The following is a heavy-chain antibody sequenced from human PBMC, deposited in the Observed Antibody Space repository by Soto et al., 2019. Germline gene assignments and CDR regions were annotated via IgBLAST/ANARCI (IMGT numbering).Heavy chain of an antibody. CDR3: ERDGEGSSCCWYRNAFEI. Sequence: QVQLVQSGAEVKKPGSSVKVSCKASGGTFSSYTISWVRQAPGQGLEWMGRIIPILGIANYAQKFQGRVAITEEKSARPAYMDLSCLRSEDTAVYYWERDGEGSSCCWYRNAFEIWGRGTMVTVS. CDR1: GGTFSSYT. D-gene: IGHD6-13*01. J-gene: IGHJ3*02. CDR2: IIPILGIA. V-gene: IGHV1-69*08.